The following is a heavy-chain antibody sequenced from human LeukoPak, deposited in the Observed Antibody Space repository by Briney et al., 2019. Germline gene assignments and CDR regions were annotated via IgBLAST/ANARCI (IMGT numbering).Heavy chain of an antibody. CDR2: ISSTGNSI. Sequence: KPGGSLRLSCAATGFRFSDYYMSWIRQAPGKGLEWVAYISSTGNSIFYADSVKGRFPISRDHAKNSLSLQLNSLRAEDTAVYYCAKGGIRYGYWFDHWGQGTLVTVSS. J-gene: IGHJ5*02. D-gene: IGHD3-10*01. CDR3: AKGGIRYGYWFDH. CDR1: GFRFSDYY. V-gene: IGHV3-11*01.